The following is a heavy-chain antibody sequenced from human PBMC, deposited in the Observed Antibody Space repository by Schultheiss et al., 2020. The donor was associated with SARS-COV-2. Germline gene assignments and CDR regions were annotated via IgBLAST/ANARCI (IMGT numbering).Heavy chain of an antibody. CDR2: IGKGGDT. D-gene: IGHD2-2*01. V-gene: IGHV3-13*01. Sequence: GGSLRLSCAASGFTFSSYDMHWVRQTAGEGLEWVSAIGKGGDTYYRDSVKGRFTLSRDNSNNTLDLQMNSLRAEDTAVYYCVRDSSSWDYEAYGMDVWGQGTTVTVSS. J-gene: IGHJ6*02. CDR1: GFTFSSYD. CDR3: VRDSSSWDYEAYGMDV.